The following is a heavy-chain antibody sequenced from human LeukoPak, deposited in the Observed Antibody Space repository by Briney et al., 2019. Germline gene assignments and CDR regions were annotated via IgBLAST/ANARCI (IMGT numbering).Heavy chain of an antibody. CDR3: ARDRIAARPYYFDY. CDR2: IKQDGSEK. D-gene: IGHD6-6*01. Sequence: GGSLRLSCAASGFTFSSYWMSWVRQAPGKGVEWVANIKQDGSEKYYVDSEKGRFTISRDNAKNSLYLQMNSLRAEDTAVYYCARDRIAARPYYFDYWGQGTLVTVSS. CDR1: GFTFSSYW. J-gene: IGHJ4*02. V-gene: IGHV3-7*01.